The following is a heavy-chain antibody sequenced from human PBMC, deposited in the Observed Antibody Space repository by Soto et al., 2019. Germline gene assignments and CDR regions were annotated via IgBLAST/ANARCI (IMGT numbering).Heavy chain of an antibody. CDR2: ILPIIDIP. Sequence: QVQLVQSGAEVKKPGSSVKVSCKASGGTFRNYPINWVRQAPGQGLEWMGCILPIIDIPDYAQNFQARLTITADKSTSTAYMELSSLRSEDTAMYFCARGPLVVLNYFDSWGQGTLVTVSS. D-gene: IGHD2-2*01. CDR3: ARGPLVVLNYFDS. V-gene: IGHV1-69*02. CDR1: GGTFRNYP. J-gene: IGHJ4*02.